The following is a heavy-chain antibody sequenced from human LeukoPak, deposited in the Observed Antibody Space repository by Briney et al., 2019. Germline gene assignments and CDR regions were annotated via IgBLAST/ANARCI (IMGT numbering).Heavy chain of an antibody. CDR3: ARERLSPGKGFDY. D-gene: IGHD4-23*01. CDR2: VNPNSGGT. J-gene: IGHJ4*02. CDR1: GYTFTDYY. Sequence: ASVKVSCKASGYTFTDYYIHWVRQAPGQGLEWMGWVNPNSGGTSYAQKFQGRVTMTRDTSINTVFMKLSSLRSNDTAIYYCARERLSPGKGFDYWGQGTLVTVSS. V-gene: IGHV1-2*02.